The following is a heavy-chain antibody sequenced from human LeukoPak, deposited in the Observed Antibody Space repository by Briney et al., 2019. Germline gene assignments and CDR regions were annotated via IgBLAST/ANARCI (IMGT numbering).Heavy chain of an antibody. D-gene: IGHD2-15*01. Sequence: QPGGSLRLSCAASGFTFSSYAMSWVRQAPGKGLEWVSAISGSGGSTYYADSVKGRFTISRDNSKNTLYLQMNSLRAEDTAVYYCAKDRGPIVVVVAGFDYWGQGTLVTVSS. J-gene: IGHJ4*02. CDR2: ISGSGGST. V-gene: IGHV3-23*01. CDR3: AKDRGPIVVVVAGFDY. CDR1: GFTFSSYA.